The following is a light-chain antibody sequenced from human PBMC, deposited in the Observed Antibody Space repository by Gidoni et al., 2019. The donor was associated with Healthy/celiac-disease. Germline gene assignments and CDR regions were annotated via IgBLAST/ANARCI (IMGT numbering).Light chain of an antibody. CDR2: DGS. CDR1: SRDVGGYHY. J-gene: IGLJ2*01. V-gene: IGLV2-14*01. CDR3: SSYTSSSTLVV. Sequence: QSALTQPASVSGSPGQSITLSCTGTSRDVGGYHYFSWYQQHPGKAPKIMIYDGSNRPSGVSKRFPGSKSGKTASLNISGLQAEDEADYYCSSYTSSSTLVVFGGGTKLTVL.